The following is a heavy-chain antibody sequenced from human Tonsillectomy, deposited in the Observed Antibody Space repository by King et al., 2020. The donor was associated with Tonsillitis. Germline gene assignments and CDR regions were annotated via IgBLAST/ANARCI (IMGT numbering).Heavy chain of an antibody. Sequence: VQLVESGGGLVQPGGSLRLSCAASGFSFSSYWMTWVRQAPGKGLEWVAHIKQEGSEKYYVDSVKGRFTISRDNAKNSLYLQMNNLRAEDTAVVYCARPWVRNWFDPWGQGTLVTVSS. CDR2: IKQEGSEK. V-gene: IGHV3-7*01. CDR3: ARPWVRNWFDP. CDR1: GFSFSSYW. J-gene: IGHJ5*02. D-gene: IGHD1-1*01.